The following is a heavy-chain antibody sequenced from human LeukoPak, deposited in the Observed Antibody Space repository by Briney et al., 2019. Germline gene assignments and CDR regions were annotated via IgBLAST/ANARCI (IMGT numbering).Heavy chain of an antibody. CDR3: AREGNDGTIDAFDI. V-gene: IGHV3-48*03. CDR2: ISSSGTTM. Sequence: GGSLRLSCAASGLTFSSYEMNWVRRAPGKELEWVSYISSSGTTMYYAGSVRGRFTISRDNAKNSLYLQMNSLRAEDTAVYYCAREGNDGTIDAFDIWGQGTMVTVSS. CDR1: GLTFSSYE. J-gene: IGHJ3*02. D-gene: IGHD5-24*01.